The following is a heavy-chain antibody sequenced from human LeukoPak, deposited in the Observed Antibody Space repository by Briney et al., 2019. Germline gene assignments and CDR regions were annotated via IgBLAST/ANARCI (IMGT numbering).Heavy chain of an antibody. J-gene: IGHJ5*02. CDR1: GFTVSSNY. CDR2: IYSGGST. V-gene: IGHV3-53*01. Sequence: GGSLRLSCAASGFTVSSNYMSWVRQAPGKGLEWVSVIYSGGSTYYADSVKGRFTISRDNSKNTLYLQMNSLRAEDTAVYYCARGLPGFWSGLRSDPWGQGTLVTVSS. CDR3: ARGLPGFWSGLRSDP. D-gene: IGHD3-3*01.